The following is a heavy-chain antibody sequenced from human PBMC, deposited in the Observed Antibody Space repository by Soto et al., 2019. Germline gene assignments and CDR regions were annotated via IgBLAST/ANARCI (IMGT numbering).Heavy chain of an antibody. V-gene: IGHV1-24*01. J-gene: IGHJ4*02. CDR3: ATGRETFGGVIVVSFDY. D-gene: IGHD3-16*02. CDR2: FDPEDGET. CDR1: GYTLTDLS. Sequence: GASVKVSCKVSGYTLTDLSIHWVRQAPGKGLEWMGGFDPEDGETIYAQKFQGRVTMTEDTSTDTAYMELSSLRSEDTAVYYCATGRETFGGVIVVSFDYWGQGTLVTVSS.